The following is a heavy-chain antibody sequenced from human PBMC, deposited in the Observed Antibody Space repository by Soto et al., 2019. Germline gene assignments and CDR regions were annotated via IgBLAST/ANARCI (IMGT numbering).Heavy chain of an antibody. CDR3: ARGSTIRYFDWLPPAYYYYGMDV. J-gene: IGHJ6*02. CDR2: INHSGST. V-gene: IGHV4-34*01. Sequence: QVQLQQWGAGLLKPSETLSLTCAVYGGSFSGYYWSWIRQPPGKGLEWIGEINHSGSTNYNPSLKSRVTISVDTSKNQFSLKLSSVTAADTAVYYCARGSTIRYFDWLPPAYYYYGMDVWGQGTTVTVSS. CDR1: GGSFSGYY. D-gene: IGHD3-9*01.